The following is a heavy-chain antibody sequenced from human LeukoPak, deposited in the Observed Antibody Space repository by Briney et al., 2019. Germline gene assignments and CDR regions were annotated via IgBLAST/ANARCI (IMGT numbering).Heavy chain of an antibody. V-gene: IGHV4-59*01. J-gene: IGHJ4*02. Sequence: PSETLSLTCTVSGGSISSYYWSWIRQPPGKGLEWIGYIYYSGSTNYNPSLKSRVTISVDTSKNQFSLKLSSVTAADTAVYYCARVVAARADPRRFDYWGRGTLVTVSS. CDR2: IYYSGST. D-gene: IGHD6-6*01. CDR3: ARVVAARADPRRFDY. CDR1: GGSISSYY.